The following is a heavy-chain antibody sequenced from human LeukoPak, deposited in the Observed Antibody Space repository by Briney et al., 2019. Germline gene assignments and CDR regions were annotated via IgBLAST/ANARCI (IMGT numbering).Heavy chain of an antibody. D-gene: IGHD3-10*01. Sequence: ASVKVSCKASGGTFSSYAISWVRQAPGQGLEWMGRIIPILGIANYAQKFQGRVTITADQSTSTAFMELNSLRSEDTAVYYCARGVRERNYGMDVLVQGTTVTVS. CDR2: IIPILGIA. J-gene: IGHJ6*02. V-gene: IGHV1-69*04. CDR1: GGTFSSYA. CDR3: ARGVRERNYGMDV.